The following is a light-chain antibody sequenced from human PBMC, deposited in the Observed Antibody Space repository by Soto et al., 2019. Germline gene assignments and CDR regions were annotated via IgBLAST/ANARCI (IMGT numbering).Light chain of an antibody. V-gene: IGLV2-14*01. Sequence: QSVLTQPASVSGSPGQSITISCTGTSGDVGGYDYVSWYQQHPGTAPRLIMFEVTNRPSGVSNRFSGFKSGNTASLTISGLQAEDEADYYCTSYTCSSTQVFGTGTKVTVL. J-gene: IGLJ1*01. CDR1: SGDVGGYDY. CDR2: EVT. CDR3: TSYTCSSTQV.